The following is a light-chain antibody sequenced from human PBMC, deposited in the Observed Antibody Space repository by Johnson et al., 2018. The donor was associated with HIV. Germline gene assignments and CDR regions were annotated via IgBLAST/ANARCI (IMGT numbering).Light chain of an antibody. Sequence: QSVLTQPPSVSAAPGQKVTISCSGSSSNIGNNFVSWYQQLPGTAPKLLIYDNNKRPSGIPDRFSGSKSGTSATLGITGLKTGDEADYYCGIWESSLSAYVFGTGTKVTVL. CDR3: GIWESSLSAYV. J-gene: IGLJ1*01. V-gene: IGLV1-51*01. CDR2: DNN. CDR1: SSNIGNNF.